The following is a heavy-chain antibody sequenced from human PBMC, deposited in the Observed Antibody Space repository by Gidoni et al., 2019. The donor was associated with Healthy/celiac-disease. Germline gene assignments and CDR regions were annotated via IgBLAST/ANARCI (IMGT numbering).Heavy chain of an antibody. D-gene: IGHD5-12*01. J-gene: IGHJ4*02. CDR2: IYTSGST. V-gene: IGHV4-4*07. CDR1: GGSISSYY. CDR3: ARVFGGYRYYFDY. Sequence: QVQLHESGPGLVKPSKPLSLTCTASGGSISSYYWSWIRQPAGKGLDWIGRIYTSGSTNYNPSLKSRVTMSVDTSKNQFSLKLSSVSAADAAVYYCARVFGGYRYYFDYWGQGTLVTVSS.